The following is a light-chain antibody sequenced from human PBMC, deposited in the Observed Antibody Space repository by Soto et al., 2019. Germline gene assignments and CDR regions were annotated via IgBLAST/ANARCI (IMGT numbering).Light chain of an antibody. CDR1: QSVSSN. V-gene: IGKV3-15*01. CDR3: QQYNNSWA. CDR2: GAS. Sequence: EIVMTQSPSTLSVPPWERDTLSCRASQSVSSNLAWYQQKPGQAPRLLIYGASTRATGIPARFSGSGSGTEFTLTISSLQSEDFAVYYCQQYNNSWAFGQGTKVDIK. J-gene: IGKJ1*01.